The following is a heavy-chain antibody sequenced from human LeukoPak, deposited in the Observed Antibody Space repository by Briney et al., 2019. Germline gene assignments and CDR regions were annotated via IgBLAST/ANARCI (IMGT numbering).Heavy chain of an antibody. D-gene: IGHD2-15*01. CDR3: ARDERYCSGGSCTSSSWYFDL. V-gene: IGHV3-21*01. Sequence: GGSLRLSCAASGFTFSSYSMNWVRQAPGKGLEWVSSISSSSSYIYYADSVKGRFTISRDNAKNSLYLQMNSLRAEDTAVYYCARDERYCSGGSCTSSSWYFDLWGRGTLVTVSS. CDR1: GFTFSSYS. CDR2: ISSSSSYI. J-gene: IGHJ2*01.